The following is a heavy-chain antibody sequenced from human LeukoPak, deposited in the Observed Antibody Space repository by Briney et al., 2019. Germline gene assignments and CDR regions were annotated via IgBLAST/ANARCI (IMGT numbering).Heavy chain of an antibody. Sequence: GGSLRLSCAASGFTFSSYGMHWVRQAPGKGLEWVSTISGSGTGTYYADSVKGRFTISRDNSLQMNSLRADDTAVYYCAKGGYSSGWRNYFDYWGQGTLVTVSS. CDR2: ISGSGTGT. CDR3: AKGGYSSGWRNYFDY. J-gene: IGHJ4*02. V-gene: IGHV3-23*01. CDR1: GFTFSSYG. D-gene: IGHD6-19*01.